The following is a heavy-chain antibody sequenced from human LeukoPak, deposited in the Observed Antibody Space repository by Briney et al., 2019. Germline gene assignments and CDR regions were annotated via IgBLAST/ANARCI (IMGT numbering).Heavy chain of an antibody. CDR2: IYHSGST. Sequence: SETLSLTCTVSGYSISSGYYWGWIRQPPGKGLEWIGSIYHSGSTYYNPSLKSRVTISVDTSKNQFSLKLSSVTAADTAVYYCARDLTPETTVTNDGAFDIWGQGTMVTVSS. J-gene: IGHJ3*02. CDR3: ARDLTPETTVTNDGAFDI. V-gene: IGHV4-38-2*02. D-gene: IGHD4-17*01. CDR1: GYSISSGYY.